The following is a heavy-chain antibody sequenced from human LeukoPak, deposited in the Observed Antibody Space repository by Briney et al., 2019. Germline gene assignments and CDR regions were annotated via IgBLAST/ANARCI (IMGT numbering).Heavy chain of an antibody. CDR2: IYYSGST. Sequence: SETLSLTCTVSGGSINSYYWGWIRQPPGKGLEWIGTIYYSGSTCYNPSLKSRVTISVDTSKNQFSLKLSSVTAADTAVYYCATYDSSGYKAFDIWGQGTMVTVSS. V-gene: IGHV4-39*01. D-gene: IGHD3-22*01. CDR3: ATYDSSGYKAFDI. CDR1: GGSINSYY. J-gene: IGHJ3*02.